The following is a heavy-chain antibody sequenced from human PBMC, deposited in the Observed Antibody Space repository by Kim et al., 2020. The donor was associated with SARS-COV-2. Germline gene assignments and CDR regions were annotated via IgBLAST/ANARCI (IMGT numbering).Heavy chain of an antibody. CDR2: VSYSGST. D-gene: IGHD2-21*02. V-gene: IGHV4-39*01. Sequence: SETLSLTCTVSGGSVSSSSYYWGWIRQPPGKGLEWIGSVSYSGSTYYNPSLKSRVTISVDTSKNQFSLKLSSVTAADTAVYYCATLGVTAMNWYFDLWGRGTLVTVSS. CDR1: GGSVSSSSYY. J-gene: IGHJ2*01. CDR3: ATLGVTAMNWYFDL.